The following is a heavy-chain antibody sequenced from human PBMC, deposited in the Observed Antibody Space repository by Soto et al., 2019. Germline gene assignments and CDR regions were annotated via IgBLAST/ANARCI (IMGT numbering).Heavy chain of an antibody. V-gene: IGHV3-9*01. CDR3: ANLPLYGSGFDC. CDR1: GFTFDDYA. Sequence: EVQLVESGGGLVQPGGSLRQSCAASGFTFDDYAIHWVRHIPGKGLEWVSGISWNGAATGYADSVKGRFTISRDNAKNSLYLQMNSLRTEDTAMYYCANLPLYGSGFDCWGQGTLVTVSS. CDR2: ISWNGAAT. D-gene: IGHD3-10*01. J-gene: IGHJ4*02.